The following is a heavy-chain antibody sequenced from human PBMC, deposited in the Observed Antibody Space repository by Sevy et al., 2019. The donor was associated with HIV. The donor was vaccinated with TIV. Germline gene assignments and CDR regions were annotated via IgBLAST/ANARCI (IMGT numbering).Heavy chain of an antibody. V-gene: IGHV3-48*01. J-gene: IGHJ4*02. CDR2: ISSSSSTI. CDR1: GFAFSNYY. Sequence: GGSLRLSCAASGFAFSNYYAMHWVRQAPGKGLEWVSYISSSSSTIYYADSVKGRFTISRDNAKNSLYLQMNSLRAEDTAVYYCARDGVESYGSGSSGVDYWGQGTLVTVSS. D-gene: IGHD3-10*01. CDR3: ARDGVESYGSGSSGVDY.